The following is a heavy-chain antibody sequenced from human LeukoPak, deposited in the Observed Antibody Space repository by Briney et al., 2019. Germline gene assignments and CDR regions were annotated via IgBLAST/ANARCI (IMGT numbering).Heavy chain of an antibody. J-gene: IGHJ6*03. CDR2: IRYDGSNK. V-gene: IGHV3-30*02. D-gene: IGHD2-15*01. Sequence: PGGYLRLSCAASGFTFSSYGMHWVRQAPGKGLEWVAFIRYDGSNKYYADSVKGRFTISRDNSRNTLNLQMNSLRAEDTAVYFCARDPIGIDPYYYMDVWGKGTTVTVSS. CDR3: ARDPIGIDPYYYMDV. CDR1: GFTFSSYG.